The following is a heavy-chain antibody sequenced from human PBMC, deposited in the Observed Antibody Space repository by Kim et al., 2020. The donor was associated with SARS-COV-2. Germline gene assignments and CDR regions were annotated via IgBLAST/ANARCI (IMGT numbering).Heavy chain of an antibody. CDR2: IYSGGST. CDR3: ARVIAAAGTSPAFDY. Sequence: GGSLRLSCAASGFTVSSNYMSWVRQAPGKGLEWVSVIYSGGSTYYADSVKGRFTISRDNSKNTLYLQMNSLRAEDTAVYYCARVIAAAGTSPAFDYWGQGTLVTVSS. D-gene: IGHD6-13*01. V-gene: IGHV3-53*01. J-gene: IGHJ4*02. CDR1: GFTVSSNY.